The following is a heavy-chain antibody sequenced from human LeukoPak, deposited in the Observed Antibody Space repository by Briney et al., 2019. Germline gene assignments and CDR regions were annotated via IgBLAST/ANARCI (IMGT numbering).Heavy chain of an antibody. J-gene: IGHJ4*02. Sequence: PGGSLRLSCAASGFTFSSYAMHWVRQAPGKGLEWVAVISYDGSNKYYANSVKGRFTISRDNAKNSLYLQMNSLRAEDTAVYYCARMWTVTTFDYWGQGTLVTVSS. CDR1: GFTFSSYA. D-gene: IGHD4-17*01. CDR2: ISYDGSNK. CDR3: ARMWTVTTFDY. V-gene: IGHV3-30*04.